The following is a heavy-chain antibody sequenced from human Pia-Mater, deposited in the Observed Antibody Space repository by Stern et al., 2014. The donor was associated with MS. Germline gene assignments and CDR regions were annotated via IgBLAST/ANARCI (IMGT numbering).Heavy chain of an antibody. Sequence: VQLVESGPGLVKPSQTLSLTCTVSGGSISSGGYYWSWLRQHPGKGLEWVGYIYYSEGTSYNPPLKNRITISVDTSKNQFSLKLSSVPAADTAVYYCARAPDYGAYVDYWGQGTLVTVSS. CDR1: GGSISSGGYY. CDR2: IYYSEGT. D-gene: IGHD4-17*01. V-gene: IGHV4-31*03. J-gene: IGHJ4*02. CDR3: ARAPDYGAYVDY.